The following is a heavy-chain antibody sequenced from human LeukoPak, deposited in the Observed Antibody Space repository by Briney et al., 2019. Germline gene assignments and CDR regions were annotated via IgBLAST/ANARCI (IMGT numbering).Heavy chain of an antibody. V-gene: IGHV2-70*01. CDR2: IDWADDK. D-gene: IGHD3-22*01. CDR1: GFSLTTSGMC. J-gene: IGHJ4*02. Sequence: ESGPTLVNPTQTLTLTCTFSGFSLTTSGMCVSWIRQPPGKALEWLALIDWADDKYYRTSLKTSLTISKDTSKNQVVLRMTNMDPVDTATYYCARAREDRSGYYPSYYFDHWGQGTLVTVSS. CDR3: ARAREDRSGYYPSYYFDH.